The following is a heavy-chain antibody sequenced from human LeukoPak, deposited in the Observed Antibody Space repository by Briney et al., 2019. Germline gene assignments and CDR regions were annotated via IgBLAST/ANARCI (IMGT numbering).Heavy chain of an antibody. V-gene: IGHV3-21*04. CDR2: ISSSSSYI. D-gene: IGHD3-22*01. Sequence: PGGSLRLSCAASGFTFSSYSMNWVRQAPGKGLEWVSSISSSSSYIYYADSVKGRFTISRDNAKNSLYLQMNSLRAEDTAVYYCAREVYYYDSSGYYYYYGMDVWGQGTTVTVSS. CDR3: AREVYYYDSSGYYYYYGMDV. J-gene: IGHJ6*02. CDR1: GFTFSSYS.